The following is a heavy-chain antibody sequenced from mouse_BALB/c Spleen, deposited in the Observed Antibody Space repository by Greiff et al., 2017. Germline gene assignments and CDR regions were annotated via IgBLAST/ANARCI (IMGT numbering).Heavy chain of an antibody. J-gene: IGHJ3*01. D-gene: IGHD4-1*01. CDR2: ISSGSSTI. Sequence: EVNLVESGGGLVQPGGSRKLSCAASGFTFSSFGMHWVRQAPEKGLEWVAYISSGSSTIYYADTVKGRFTISRDNPKNTLFLQMTSLRSEDTAMYYCARLTGTYWGQGTLVTVSA. CDR1: GFTFSSFG. CDR3: ARLTGTY. V-gene: IGHV5-17*02.